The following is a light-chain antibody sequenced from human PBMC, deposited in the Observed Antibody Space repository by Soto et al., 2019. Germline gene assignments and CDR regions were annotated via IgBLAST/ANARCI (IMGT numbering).Light chain of an antibody. CDR3: CSYAGSYTYV. CDR1: GSDVGGYNY. J-gene: IGLJ1*01. CDR2: DVT. Sequence: QSALTQPRSVSGSPGQSVTISCTGTGSDVGGYNYVSWYQQYPDKAPKVMIYDVTKRPAGVPDRFSGSKSGNTASLTISELQADDEADYYCCSYAGSYTYVFGTGTKLTVL. V-gene: IGLV2-11*01.